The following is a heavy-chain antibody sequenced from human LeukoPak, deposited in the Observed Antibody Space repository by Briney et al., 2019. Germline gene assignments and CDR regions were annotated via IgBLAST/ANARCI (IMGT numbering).Heavy chain of an antibody. CDR1: GYTFSGYY. CDR3: ARDTYGGSYFPLPY. J-gene: IGHJ4*02. V-gene: IGHV1-2*02. D-gene: IGHD1-26*01. Sequence: ASVKVSCKASGYTFSGYYIHWARQAPGQGLGWMGWLSPKSGATKYAQKFQGRVTLTRDLSLSTAYMDLNSLTSDDTAVYYCARDTYGGSYFPLPYWGQGTLVTVFS. CDR2: LSPKSGAT.